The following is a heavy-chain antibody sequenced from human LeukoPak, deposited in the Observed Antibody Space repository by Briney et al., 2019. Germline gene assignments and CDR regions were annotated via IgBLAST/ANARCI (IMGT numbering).Heavy chain of an antibody. CDR3: VRDSGSCSGGSCYSGTPDS. J-gene: IGHJ4*02. D-gene: IGHD2-15*01. V-gene: IGHV4-39*07. CDR2: VFYSGST. Sequence: SETLSLTCTVSGDSIYTNRYYWGWIRQSPGKGLEWIGSVFYSGSTFYNPSLKSRVTISLDKSKNQFSLSLSSVTAADTAVYYCVRDSGSCSGGSCYSGTPDSWGQGTLVTVSS. CDR1: GDSIYTNRYY.